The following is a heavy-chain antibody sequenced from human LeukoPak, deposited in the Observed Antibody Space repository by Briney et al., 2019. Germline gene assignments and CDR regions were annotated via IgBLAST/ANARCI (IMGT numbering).Heavy chain of an antibody. D-gene: IGHD2-8*01. V-gene: IGHV3-30*18. CDR1: GFTFSSYG. CDR2: ISYDGSNK. Sequence: GGSLRLSCAASGFTFSSYGMHWVRQAPGKGLEWVAVISYDGSNKYYADSVKGRFTISRDNSKNTLYLQMNSLRAEDTAVYYCAKEDSGLFDYWGQGTLVTVSS. CDR3: AKEDSGLFDY. J-gene: IGHJ4*02.